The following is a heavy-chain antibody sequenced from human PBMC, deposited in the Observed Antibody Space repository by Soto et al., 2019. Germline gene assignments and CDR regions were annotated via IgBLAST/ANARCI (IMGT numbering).Heavy chain of an antibody. V-gene: IGHV3-48*03. D-gene: IGHD3-10*01. CDR2: IDGSGTTK. CDR3: ARGIGRFKY. J-gene: IGHJ4*02. CDR1: GFTFNDFE. Sequence: EVQLLESGGGLVQSGGSLRLSCGVSGFTFNDFEMNWVRQAPGKGLEWLAYIDGSGTTKKYADSVRGRFTISRDNPNNSLFLQTSSLCAADTAIYYSARGIGRFKYWGQGTLVSVSS.